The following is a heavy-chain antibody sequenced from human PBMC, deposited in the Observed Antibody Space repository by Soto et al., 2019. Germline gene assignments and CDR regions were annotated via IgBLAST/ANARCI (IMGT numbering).Heavy chain of an antibody. J-gene: IGHJ4*02. CDR1: GYTFTSYA. CDR2: INAGNGNT. V-gene: IGHV1-3*01. Sequence: ASVKVSCKASGYTFTSYAMHWVRQAPGQRLEWVGWINAGNGNTKYSQKFQGRVTITRDTSASTAYMELSSLRSEDTAVYYCARAIVVVPAAITSSVDYWGQGTLVTVSS. D-gene: IGHD2-2*01. CDR3: ARAIVVVPAAITSSVDY.